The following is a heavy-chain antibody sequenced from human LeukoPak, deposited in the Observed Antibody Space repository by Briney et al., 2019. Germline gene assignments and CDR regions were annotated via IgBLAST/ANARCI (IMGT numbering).Heavy chain of an antibody. CDR3: ARDQEGSSWYQSYYYYYYMDV. CDR2: INPNSGGT. CDR1: GYTFTGYY. J-gene: IGHJ6*03. D-gene: IGHD6-13*01. V-gene: IGHV1-2*02. Sequence: ASVKVSCRASGYTFTGYYMHWVRQAPGQGLEWMGWINPNSGGTNYAQKFQGRVTMTRDTSISTAYMELSRLRSDDTAVYYCARDQEGSSWYQSYYYYYYMDVWGKGTTVTVSS.